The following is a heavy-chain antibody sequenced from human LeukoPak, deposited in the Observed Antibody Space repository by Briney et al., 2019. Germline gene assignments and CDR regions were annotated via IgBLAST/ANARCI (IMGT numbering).Heavy chain of an antibody. D-gene: IGHD3-9*01. Sequence: AGGSLRLSCAASGFTFSNAWMSWVRQAPGKGLEWVGRIKSKTDGGTTDYAAPVKGRFTISRDDSKNTLYLQMNSLKTEDTAVYYCTTAPVLRYFDWDYWGQGTLVTVSS. CDR3: TTAPVLRYFDWDY. CDR1: GFTFSNAW. J-gene: IGHJ4*02. V-gene: IGHV3-15*01. CDR2: IKSKTDGGTT.